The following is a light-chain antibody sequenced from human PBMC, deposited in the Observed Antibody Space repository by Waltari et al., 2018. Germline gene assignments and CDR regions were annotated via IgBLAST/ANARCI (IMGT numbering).Light chain of an antibody. CDR3: ATWDDSLNGVV. J-gene: IGLJ2*01. CDR1: RSNIGANT. Sequence: QSVLTQPPSASGTPGQGVTISCSGSRSNIGANTVYWYQHLPGTAPKVLIYSNKHRPSGVPDRFSGSKSGTSASLAVSGLQSEDEGDYYCATWDDSLNGVVFGGGTKLTVL. CDR2: SNK. V-gene: IGLV1-44*01.